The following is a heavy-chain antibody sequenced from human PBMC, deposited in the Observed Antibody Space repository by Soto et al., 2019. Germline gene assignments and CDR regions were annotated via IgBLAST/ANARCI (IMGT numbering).Heavy chain of an antibody. CDR2: IWYDGSNK. J-gene: IGHJ6*02. CDR1: GFTFSSYG. CDR3: AREWESSSSFNYYGMDV. D-gene: IGHD6-6*01. Sequence: PGGCLRLSCAASGFTFSSYGMHWVRQAPGKGLEWVAVIWYDGSNKYYADSVKGRFTISRDNSKNTLYLQMNSLRAEDTAVYYCAREWESSSSFNYYGMDVWGQGTTVTSP. V-gene: IGHV3-33*01.